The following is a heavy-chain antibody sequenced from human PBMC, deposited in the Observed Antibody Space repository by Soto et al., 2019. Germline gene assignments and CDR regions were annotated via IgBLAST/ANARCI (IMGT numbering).Heavy chain of an antibody. CDR1: GYTFTSYG. J-gene: IGHJ3*02. CDR2: ISAYNGNT. Sequence: QVQLVQSGAEVKKPGASVKVSCKASGYTFTSYGISWVRQAPGQGLEWMGWISAYNGNTNYAQKLKGRVTMTTDTSTGTAYIELRSLRSDDTAVYYCARSTYYSGSGSSNDAFDIWGQGTMVTVSS. V-gene: IGHV1-18*01. CDR3: ARSTYYSGSGSSNDAFDI. D-gene: IGHD3-10*01.